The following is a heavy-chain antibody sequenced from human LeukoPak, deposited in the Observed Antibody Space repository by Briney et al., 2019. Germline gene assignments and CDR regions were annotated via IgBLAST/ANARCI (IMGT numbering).Heavy chain of an antibody. Sequence: GGSLRLSCAASGFTFISYGMYWVRQAPGKGLEWVSAVSGSGDITKYADSVKGRFTISRDNSKNTLYLQMNSLGAEDTAVYYCAKRGVRGSYFFDYWGQGTLVTVSS. CDR2: VSGSGDIT. D-gene: IGHD3-10*01. CDR3: AKRGVRGSYFFDY. V-gene: IGHV3-23*01. J-gene: IGHJ4*02. CDR1: GFTFISYG.